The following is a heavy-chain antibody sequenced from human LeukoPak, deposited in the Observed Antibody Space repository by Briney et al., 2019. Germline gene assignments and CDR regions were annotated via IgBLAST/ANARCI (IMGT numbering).Heavy chain of an antibody. CDR3: ATLTTVVTAYYFDH. CDR1: GGSISSYY. Sequence: RASETLSLTCTVSGGSISSYYWSRIRQPPGKGLEWIGYIYHSGSTDYNPSLKSRVTISVDTSKSQFSLKLTSVTAADTAVYYCATLTTVVTAYYFDHWGQGTLVTVSS. J-gene: IGHJ4*02. D-gene: IGHD4-23*01. V-gene: IGHV4-4*09. CDR2: IYHSGST.